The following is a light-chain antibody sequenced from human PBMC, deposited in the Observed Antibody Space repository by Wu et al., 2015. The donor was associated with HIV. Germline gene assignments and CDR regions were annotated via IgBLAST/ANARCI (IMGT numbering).Light chain of an antibody. J-gene: IGKJ5*01. CDR1: QSVRTNY. CDR3: QQYETSIT. CDR2: GTS. V-gene: IGKV3-20*01. Sequence: EIVLTQSPGTLSLSPGERATLSCRASQSVRTNYLAWYQQKPGQAPRLLIYGTSTRATGIPDRFSASGSGTDFTLTISRLEPEDFAVYYCQQYETSITFGQGTRLDIK.